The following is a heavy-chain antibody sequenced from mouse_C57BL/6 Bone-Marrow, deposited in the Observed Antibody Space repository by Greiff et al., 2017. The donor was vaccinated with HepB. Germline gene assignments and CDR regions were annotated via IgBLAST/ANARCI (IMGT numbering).Heavy chain of an antibody. CDR3: ASVPFDY. V-gene: IGHV5-16*01. J-gene: IGHJ2*01. CDR2: INYDGSST. Sequence: EVKLMESEGGLVQPGSSMKLSCTASGFTFSDYYMAWVRQVPEKGLEWVANINYDGSSTYYLDSLKSRFIISRDNAKNILYLQMSSLKSEDTATYYCASVPFDYWGQGTTLTVSS. CDR1: GFTFSDYY. D-gene: IGHD5-1*01.